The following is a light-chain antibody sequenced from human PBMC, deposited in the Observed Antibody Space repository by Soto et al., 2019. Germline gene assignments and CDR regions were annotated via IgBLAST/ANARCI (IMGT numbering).Light chain of an antibody. Sequence: DIQMTQSPSSVSASVGERVTITCRASQGVSSWLAWYQQKPGKPPTLLIYATVTLERGVPSRFSGSGTGTDFTLTISNLQPEDCAIYYCQQAHSLPRTFGQGTKVEIK. V-gene: IGKV1-12*01. J-gene: IGKJ1*01. CDR1: QGVSSW. CDR2: ATV. CDR3: QQAHSLPRT.